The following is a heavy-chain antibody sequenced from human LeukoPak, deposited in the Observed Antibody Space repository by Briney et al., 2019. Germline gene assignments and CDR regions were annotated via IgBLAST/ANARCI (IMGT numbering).Heavy chain of an antibody. CDR1: GFTFSSDA. Sequence: GGSLRLSCAASGFTFSSDAMSWVRQAPGKGLEWVSMFYSGGSTFYADSVKGRFTIARDSSKNTLYLQMNTLRAEDTAVYYCVTYQLLLYGFDYWGQGTLVTVSS. V-gene: IGHV3-66*01. D-gene: IGHD2-2*01. CDR3: VTYQLLLYGFDY. CDR2: FYSGGST. J-gene: IGHJ4*02.